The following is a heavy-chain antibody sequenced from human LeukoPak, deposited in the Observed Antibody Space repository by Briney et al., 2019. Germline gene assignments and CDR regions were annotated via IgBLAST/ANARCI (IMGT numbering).Heavy chain of an antibody. D-gene: IGHD3-16*01. Sequence: PVGSLRLSCAPSRVTFRTYAMSSVRQAPEKRLEWISGISVSVGTPYTASAKARFTISRDNSKNTLYLKLYSLTAEDTAIYYCAKGVVGHVVGSWGQGALVTVSS. CDR1: RVTFRTYA. CDR3: AKGVVGHVVGS. J-gene: IGHJ4*02. CDR2: ISVSVGT. V-gene: IGHV3-23*01.